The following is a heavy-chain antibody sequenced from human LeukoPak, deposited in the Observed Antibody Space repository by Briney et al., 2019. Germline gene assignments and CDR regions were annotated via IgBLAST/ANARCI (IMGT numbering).Heavy chain of an antibody. Sequence: GGSLRLSCAASGFTFSSYWMSWVRQAPGKGREWVANIKQDGSEKYYVDSVKGRFTISRDNAKNSLYLQMNSLRAEDTAVYYCARALGLEWLYAPYNWFDPWGQGTLVTVSS. D-gene: IGHD3-3*01. V-gene: IGHV3-7*01. CDR3: ARALGLEWLYAPYNWFDP. CDR2: IKQDGSEK. CDR1: GFTFSSYW. J-gene: IGHJ5*02.